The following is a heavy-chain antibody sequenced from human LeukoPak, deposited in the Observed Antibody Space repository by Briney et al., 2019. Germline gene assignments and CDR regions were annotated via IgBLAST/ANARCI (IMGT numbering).Heavy chain of an antibody. D-gene: IGHD5-18*01. CDR2: IKQDGSEK. J-gene: IGHJ4*02. CDR1: GFTFSNYW. CDR3: ARGLSGDSYGLEY. Sequence: GGSLRLSCAASGFTFSNYWMSWVRQAPGKGLEWVANIKQDGSEKYYVDSVKDRFTISRDNAKNSLCLQMNSLRADDTAVYYCARGLSGDSYGLEYWGQGTRVTVSS. V-gene: IGHV3-7*03.